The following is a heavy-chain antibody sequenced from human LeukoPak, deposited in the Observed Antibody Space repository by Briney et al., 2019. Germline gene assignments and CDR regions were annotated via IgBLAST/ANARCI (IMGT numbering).Heavy chain of an antibody. J-gene: IGHJ4*02. CDR1: GGSISSYY. CDR2: INHSGST. Sequence: SKTLSLTCTVSGGSISSYYWSWIRQPPGKGLEWIGEINHSGSTNYNPSLKSRVTMSVDTSKNQFSLTLNSVTAADTAVYYCAATTYYYDSSGYFYTGVDFWGQGTLVTVSS. CDR3: AATTYYYDSSGYFYTGVDF. D-gene: IGHD3-22*01. V-gene: IGHV4-34*01.